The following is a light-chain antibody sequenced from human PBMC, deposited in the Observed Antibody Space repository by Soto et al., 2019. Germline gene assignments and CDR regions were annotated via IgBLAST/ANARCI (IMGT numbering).Light chain of an antibody. Sequence: DIQMTQSPSSLSASVGDRVTITCRASQDIKNYLNWYQRKPGTAPRLLIYAASNLHSGVPSTFSASGSGTDFALNIGSLQADDFGTYYCQQGFSLPWTFGQGTKWIS. CDR1: QDIKNY. V-gene: IGKV1-39*01. J-gene: IGKJ1*01. CDR3: QQGFSLPWT. CDR2: AAS.